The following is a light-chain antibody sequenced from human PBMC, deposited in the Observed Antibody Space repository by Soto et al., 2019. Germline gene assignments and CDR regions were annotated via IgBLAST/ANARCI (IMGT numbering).Light chain of an antibody. CDR2: AAS. Sequence: EIVLTQSPGTLSLSPGERATLSCRASQSLTNNYLAWYQQKPGQAPRLLIYAASSRATGIPDRFSGSGSETDFTLTISRLEPEDFAVSYCQQYGSSLPVTFGGGTNVEIK. CDR1: QSLTNNY. V-gene: IGKV3-20*01. J-gene: IGKJ4*01. CDR3: QQYGSSLPVT.